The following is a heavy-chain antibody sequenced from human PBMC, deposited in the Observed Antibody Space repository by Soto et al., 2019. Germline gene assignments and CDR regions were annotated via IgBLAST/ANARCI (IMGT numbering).Heavy chain of an antibody. Sequence: SETLSLTCAVYGGSFGGYYGSWIRQPPGKGLEWIGEINHSGSTNYNPSLKSRVTISVDTSKNQFSLKLSSVTAADTAVYYCARGPRLWFGELLFAAGYGMDVWGQGTTVTVS. CDR2: INHSGST. V-gene: IGHV4-34*01. CDR3: ARGPRLWFGELLFAAGYGMDV. D-gene: IGHD3-10*01. CDR1: GGSFGGYY. J-gene: IGHJ6*02.